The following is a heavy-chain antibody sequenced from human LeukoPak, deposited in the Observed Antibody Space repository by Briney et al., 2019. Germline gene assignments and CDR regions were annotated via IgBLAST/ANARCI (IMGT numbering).Heavy chain of an antibody. CDR3: AAKNYYDSSAELDY. J-gene: IGHJ4*02. CDR1: GYFITSGYY. D-gene: IGHD3-22*01. CDR2: IYHSGST. Sequence: SETLSLTCAVSGYFITSGYYWGWIRQPPGKGLEWIGSIYHSGSTYYNPSLKSRVTISVDTSKNQFSLKLSSVTAADTAVYYCAAKNYYDSSAELDYWGQGTLVTVSS. V-gene: IGHV4-38-2*01.